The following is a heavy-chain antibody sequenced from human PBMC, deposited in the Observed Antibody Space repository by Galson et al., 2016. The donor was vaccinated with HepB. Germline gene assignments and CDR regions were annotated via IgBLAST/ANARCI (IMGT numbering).Heavy chain of an antibody. Sequence: SLRLSCAASGFVFSNFGLSWVRQAPGKGLEWVASISTRRTTYYSDSVQGRFTISRDNSNNTLYLQMNGLRAEDTAVYFCARDLYCSGSTCNTSDLIYYVSGSWPAHWGQGTLLTVSS. CDR3: ARDLYCSGSTCNTSDLIYYVSGSWPAH. V-gene: IGHV3-23*01. CDR2: ISTRRTT. J-gene: IGHJ4*02. D-gene: IGHD3-10*01. CDR1: GFVFSNFG.